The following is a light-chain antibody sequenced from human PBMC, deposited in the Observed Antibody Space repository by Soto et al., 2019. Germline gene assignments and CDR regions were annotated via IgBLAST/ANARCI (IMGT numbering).Light chain of an antibody. J-gene: IGLJ1*01. V-gene: IGLV2-14*01. CDR2: EVT. CDR3: SSYTTTDPYV. Sequence: QSALIQPASVSGSRGQSITISCTGASSDVGGYNYVSWYQQFPGRAPKVMIYEVTNRPSGVSDRFSGSKSGTTASLTISGLQAEDEADYYCSSYTTTDPYVFGTGTKVTVL. CDR1: SSDVGGYNY.